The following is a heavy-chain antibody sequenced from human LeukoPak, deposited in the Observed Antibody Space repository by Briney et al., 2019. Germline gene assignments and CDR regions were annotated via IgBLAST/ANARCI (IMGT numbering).Heavy chain of an antibody. CDR1: GFSSSTRGVG. Sequence: SGPTLVKTAQTLTLTCSFSGFSSSTRGVGVGWFRQPPGNSVEWLSQLYCDGDVRYSPSLNSSITIIKHTSQNQVVLTMTDIGPMDTATYYCAHRGYAYSYFDYWGQGTLVIVSS. CDR3: AHRGYAYSYFDY. V-gene: IGHV2-5*02. J-gene: IGHJ4*02. D-gene: IGHD2-2*01. CDR2: LYCDGDV.